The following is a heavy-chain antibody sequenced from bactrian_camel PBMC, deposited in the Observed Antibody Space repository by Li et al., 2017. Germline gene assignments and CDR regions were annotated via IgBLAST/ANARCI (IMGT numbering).Heavy chain of an antibody. CDR3: AGSWTLGWPCSLTLSGYNF. V-gene: IGHV3S1*01. J-gene: IGHJ4*01. CDR2: IDTGDGST. CDR1: GYRSSAYC. Sequence: HVQLVESGGGSVQAGGSLGLSCVASGYRSSAYCIAWFRQVPGKEREGVAAIDTGDGSTYYLNSVGGRFTISHDNAKNTLYLQMNSLKPEDTAMYYCAGSWTLGWPCSLTLSGYNFWGQGTQVTVS. D-gene: IGHD5*01.